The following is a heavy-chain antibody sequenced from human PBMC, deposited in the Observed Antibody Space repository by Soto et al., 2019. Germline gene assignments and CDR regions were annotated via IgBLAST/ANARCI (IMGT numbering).Heavy chain of an antibody. Sequence: GGSLRLSCAASGFTFSSYAMSWVRQAPGKGLEWVSAISGSGGSTYYAESVKGRFTISRDNSKNKLNLQMNSQRAEYMAVYYCARESSYSSRLYYFDYWGQGTLVTVSS. CDR2: ISGSGGST. V-gene: IGHV3-23*01. D-gene: IGHD6-13*01. J-gene: IGHJ4*02. CDR3: ARESSYSSRLYYFDY. CDR1: GFTFSSYA.